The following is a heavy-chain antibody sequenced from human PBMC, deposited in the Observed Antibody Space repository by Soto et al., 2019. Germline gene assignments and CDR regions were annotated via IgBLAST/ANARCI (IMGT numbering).Heavy chain of an antibody. CDR2: IYSGGTT. V-gene: IGHV3-53*02. D-gene: IGHD7-27*01. CDR3: ATRRFGAYMGTYGMDV. CDR1: GFTVSGNY. Sequence: EVQRVETGGGLIQPGGSLRLSCVVSGFTVSGNYRSWVRQAPGKGLEWVSLIYSGGTTYYADSVRGRFIISRDSSKNTLYLQMNSRRGEDTAVYYCATRRFGAYMGTYGMDVWGHGTTVTVS. J-gene: IGHJ6*02.